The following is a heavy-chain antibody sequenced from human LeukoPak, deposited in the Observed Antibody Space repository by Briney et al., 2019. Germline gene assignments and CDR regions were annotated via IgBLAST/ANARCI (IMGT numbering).Heavy chain of an antibody. J-gene: IGHJ5*02. CDR2: ISGSGGST. D-gene: IGHD3-22*01. Sequence: GGSLRLSCAASGFTFSSYAMSWVRQAPGKGLEWVSAISGSGGSTYYADSVKGRFTISRDNSKNTLYLQMNSLRAKDTAVYYRASGPEWLLPNNWFDPWGQGTLVTVSS. CDR1: GFTFSSYA. V-gene: IGHV3-23*01. CDR3: ASGPEWLLPNNWFDP.